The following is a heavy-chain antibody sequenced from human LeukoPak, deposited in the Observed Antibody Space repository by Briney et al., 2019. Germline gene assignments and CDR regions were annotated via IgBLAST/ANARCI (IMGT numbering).Heavy chain of an antibody. CDR2: IYYSGST. Sequence: ASETLSLTCTVSGGSISSSSYYWGWIRQPPGKGLEWIGSIYYSGSTYYNPSLKSRVTISVDTSKNQFSLKLSSVTAADTAVYYCARHERAATAPFDYWGQGTLVTVSS. CDR3: ARHERAATAPFDY. J-gene: IGHJ4*02. V-gene: IGHV4-39*01. CDR1: GGSISSSSYY. D-gene: IGHD2-21*02.